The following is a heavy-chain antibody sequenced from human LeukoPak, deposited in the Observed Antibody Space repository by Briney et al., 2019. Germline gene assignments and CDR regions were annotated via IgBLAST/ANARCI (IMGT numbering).Heavy chain of an antibody. Sequence: GGSLRLSCAASGFTFRGFLMSWVRQIPGKGLEWVANIKQDGSEKYYADALRGRFTISRDNTKNSLSLQMNSLIVEDTAVYYCARAGSNWNYVYWGQGTLVSVSS. CDR2: IKQDGSEK. J-gene: IGHJ4*02. V-gene: IGHV3-7*01. CDR3: ARAGSNWNYVY. CDR1: GFTFRGFL. D-gene: IGHD1-7*01.